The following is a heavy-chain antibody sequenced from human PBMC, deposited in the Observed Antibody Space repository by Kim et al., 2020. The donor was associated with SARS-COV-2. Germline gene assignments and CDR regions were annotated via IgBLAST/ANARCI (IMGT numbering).Heavy chain of an antibody. J-gene: IGHJ2*01. CDR2: IYSGGST. CDR1: GFTVSSNY. CDR3: AILMNYGDFSRYFDL. D-gene: IGHD4-17*01. V-gene: IGHV3-53*01. Sequence: GGSLRLSCAASGFTVSSNYMSWVRQAPGKGLEWVSVIYSGGSTYYADSVKGRFTISRDNSKNTLYLQMNSLRAEDTAVYYCAILMNYGDFSRYFDLWGRGTLVTVSS.